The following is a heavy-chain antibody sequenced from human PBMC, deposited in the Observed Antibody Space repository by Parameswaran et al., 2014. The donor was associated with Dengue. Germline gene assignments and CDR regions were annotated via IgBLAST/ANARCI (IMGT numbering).Heavy chain of an antibody. Sequence: WIRQPPGKGLEWVSVIYSGGSTYYADPVKGRFTISRDNSKNTLYLQMNSLRVEDTAVYYCARDLTVTTTAGLVGYGMDVWGQGTTVTVSS. J-gene: IGHJ6*02. D-gene: IGHD4-17*01. V-gene: IGHV3-66*01. CDR3: ARDLTVTTTAGLVGYGMDV. CDR2: IYSGGST.